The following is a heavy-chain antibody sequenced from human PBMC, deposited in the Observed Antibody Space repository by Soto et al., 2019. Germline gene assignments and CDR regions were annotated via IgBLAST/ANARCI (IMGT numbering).Heavy chain of an antibody. J-gene: IGHJ4*02. D-gene: IGHD3-22*01. CDR1: GYTFTSYA. V-gene: IGHV1-3*01. CDR3: AKDYYDRSGYYPPALLFAY. CDR2: INAGNGNT. Sequence: ASVKVSCKASGYTFTSYAMHWVRQAPGQRLEWMGWINAGNGNTKYSQKFQGRVTITRDTSASTAYMELSSLRSEDTAVYYCAKDYYDRSGYYPPALLFAYWAQGPLVPVSS.